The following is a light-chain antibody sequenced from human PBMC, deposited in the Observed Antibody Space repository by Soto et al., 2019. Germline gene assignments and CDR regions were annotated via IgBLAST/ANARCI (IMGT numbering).Light chain of an antibody. CDR1: QSISSY. Sequence: EIVLTQSPATLSLSPGERATLSCRASQSISSYVAWYQQKVGQAPRLLINDASNRATGIPARFSGSGSGTDFTLTISSLEPEDVAVYYCQQRSNWPPLFTFGPGTKVDIK. CDR3: QQRSNWPPLFT. CDR2: DAS. V-gene: IGKV3-11*01. J-gene: IGKJ3*01.